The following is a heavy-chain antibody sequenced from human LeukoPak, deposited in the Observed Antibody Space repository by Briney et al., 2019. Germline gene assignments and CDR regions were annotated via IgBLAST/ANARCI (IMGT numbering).Heavy chain of an antibody. Sequence: GGSLRLSCAASGFTFSSYAMSWVRQASGKGLEWVSAISGSGGGTYSADSVKGRSTISRDNSKNTLYLQMNSLRAEDTAVYYCASQGIVVVTNYFDYWGQGTLVTVSS. D-gene: IGHD2-21*02. J-gene: IGHJ4*02. CDR1: GFTFSSYA. CDR3: ASQGIVVVTNYFDY. CDR2: ISGSGGGT. V-gene: IGHV3-23*01.